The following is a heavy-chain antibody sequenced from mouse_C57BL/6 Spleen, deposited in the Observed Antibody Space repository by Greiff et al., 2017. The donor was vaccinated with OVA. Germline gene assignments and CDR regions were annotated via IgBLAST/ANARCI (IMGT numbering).Heavy chain of an antibody. Sequence: VQLQQSGAELMKPGASVNLSCKATGYTFTGYWIEWVKQRPGHGLEWIGEILPGSGSTNYNEKFKGKATFTADTSSNTAYMQLSSLTTEDSAIYYCARVRIYDGYYDYAMDYWGQGTSVTVSS. CDR1: GYTFTGYW. CDR2: ILPGSGST. CDR3: ARVRIYDGYYDYAMDY. J-gene: IGHJ4*01. D-gene: IGHD2-3*01. V-gene: IGHV1-9*01.